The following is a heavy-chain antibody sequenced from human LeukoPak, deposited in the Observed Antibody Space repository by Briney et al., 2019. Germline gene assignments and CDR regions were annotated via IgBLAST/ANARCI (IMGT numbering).Heavy chain of an antibody. CDR3: ARAGSIAAADFDY. CDR1: GLTVSSNY. CDR2: IYSGGST. D-gene: IGHD6-13*01. J-gene: IGHJ4*02. Sequence: GGSLRLSCAASGLTVSSNYMSWVRQAPGKGLEWVSVIYSGGSTYYADSVKGRFTISRDNSKNTLYLQMNSLRAEDTAVYYCARAGSIAAADFDYWGQGTLVTVSS. V-gene: IGHV3-66*01.